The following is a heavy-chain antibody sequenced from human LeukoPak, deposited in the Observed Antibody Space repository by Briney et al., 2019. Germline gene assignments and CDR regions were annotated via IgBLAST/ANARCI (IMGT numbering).Heavy chain of an antibody. V-gene: IGHV4-61*02. D-gene: IGHD5-18*01. Sequence: SETLSLTCTVSGGSISSGSYYWRWIRQPAGKGLEWIGRIYTSGSTNYNPSLKSRVTISVDTSKNQFSLKLSSVTAADTAVYYCARVGHGGYSYGYSNWFDPWGQGTLVTVSS. J-gene: IGHJ5*02. CDR3: ARVGHGGYSYGYSNWFDP. CDR2: IYTSGST. CDR1: GGSISSGSYY.